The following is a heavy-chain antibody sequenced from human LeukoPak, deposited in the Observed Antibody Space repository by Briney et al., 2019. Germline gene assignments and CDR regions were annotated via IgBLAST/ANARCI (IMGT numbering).Heavy chain of an antibody. J-gene: IGHJ3*01. CDR3: ARRSAAKDAFDF. CDR1: GFTFSSYA. D-gene: IGHD6-25*01. Sequence: GRSLRLSCAASGFTFSSYAMHWVRQAPGKGLEWMSVISYDGSNKYFADSVKGRFTISRDNAKNTLYLQMNSLRAEDTAVYYCARRSAAKDAFDFWGQGTMVTVSS. V-gene: IGHV3-30*04. CDR2: ISYDGSNK.